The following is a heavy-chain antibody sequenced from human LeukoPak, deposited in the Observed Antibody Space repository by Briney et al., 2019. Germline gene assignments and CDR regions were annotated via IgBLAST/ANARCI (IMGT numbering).Heavy chain of an antibody. D-gene: IGHD6-13*01. CDR3: AKCTHYRSSWPPFDC. CDR1: GLTFSNYG. CDR2: VRYDGLKE. Sequence: RGSLRLSCAASGLTFSNYGMQWVRQAPGKGLEWVAFVRYDGLKEYYADSVAGRCTISRDNSKNTLYLHMNSLGGDDTAVYYCAKCTHYRSSWPPFDCWGQGTLVTVSS. V-gene: IGHV3-30*02. J-gene: IGHJ4*02.